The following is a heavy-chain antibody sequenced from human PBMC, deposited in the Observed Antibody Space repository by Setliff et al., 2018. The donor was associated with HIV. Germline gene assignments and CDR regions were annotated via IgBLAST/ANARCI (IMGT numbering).Heavy chain of an antibody. J-gene: IGHJ1*01. CDR1: GGSFSGYY. CDR3: ARLSRIAAVYFHH. D-gene: IGHD6-25*01. V-gene: IGHV4-34*01. Sequence: SETLSLTCAVYGGSFSGYYWSWIRQPPGKGLEWIGEINHSGSTNYNPSLKSRVTISVDTSKNQFSLKLSSVTAADTAVYYCARLSRIAAVYFHHWGQGTLVTVSS. CDR2: INHSGST.